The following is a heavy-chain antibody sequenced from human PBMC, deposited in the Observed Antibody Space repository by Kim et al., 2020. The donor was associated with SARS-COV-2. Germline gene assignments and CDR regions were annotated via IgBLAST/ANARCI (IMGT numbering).Heavy chain of an antibody. CDR2: INSGGGIT. CDR3: AKAEHGCCRCGSCYSALY. V-gene: IGHV3-23*01. Sequence: GGSLRLSCAASGFTFSSYAMSWVRQAPGKGLEWVAAINSGGGITYYADSVKGRFTISRDNSKNTLYLQMNSLRAEDTAVYYCAKAEHGCCRCGSCYSALYWGQGTLVTVSS. D-gene: IGHD2-15*01. J-gene: IGHJ4*02. CDR1: GFTFSSYA.